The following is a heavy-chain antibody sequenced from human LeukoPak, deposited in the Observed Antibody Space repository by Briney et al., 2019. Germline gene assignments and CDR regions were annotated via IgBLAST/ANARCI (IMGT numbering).Heavy chain of an antibody. J-gene: IGHJ1*01. CDR3: ARDGDYDAYFQH. CDR1: GYTFTGYY. CDR2: INPNSGGT. V-gene: IGHV1-2*02. D-gene: IGHD4-17*01. Sequence: ASVKVSCKASGYTFTGYYMHWVRQAPGQGLEWMGWINPNSGGTNSAQKFQGRVTMTRDTSISSAYMELSRVRSDDTAVYYCARDGDYDAYFQHWGQGTLVTVSS.